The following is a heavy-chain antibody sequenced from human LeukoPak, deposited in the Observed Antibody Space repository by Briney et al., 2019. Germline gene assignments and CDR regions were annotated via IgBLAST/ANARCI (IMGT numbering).Heavy chain of an antibody. Sequence: ASVKVSCKASGYTFTSYGISWVRQAPGQGLEWMGWISAYNGNTNYAQKLQGRVTMTTDTSTSTAYMELRSLRSDDTAVYYCANPPTDPVLYPPGHKRNIWGQGTMVTVSS. CDR3: ANPPTDPVLYPPGHKRNI. J-gene: IGHJ3*02. CDR2: ISAYNGNT. D-gene: IGHD2-8*01. CDR1: GYTFTSYG. V-gene: IGHV1-18*01.